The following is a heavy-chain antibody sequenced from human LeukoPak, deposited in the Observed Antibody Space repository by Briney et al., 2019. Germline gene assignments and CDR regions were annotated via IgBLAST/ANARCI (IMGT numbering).Heavy chain of an antibody. D-gene: IGHD2-15*01. V-gene: IGHV4-59*08. J-gene: IGHJ6*03. CDR3: ASTYCSGGSCHYYYYYYMDV. Sequence: SETLSLTCTVSGGSISSYYWSWIRQPPGKGLEWIGYIYYSGSTNYNPSLKSRVTISVDTSKNQFSLKLSSVTAADTAVYYCASTYCSGGSCHYYYYYYMDVWGKGTTVTVSS. CDR2: IYYSGST. CDR1: GGSISSYY.